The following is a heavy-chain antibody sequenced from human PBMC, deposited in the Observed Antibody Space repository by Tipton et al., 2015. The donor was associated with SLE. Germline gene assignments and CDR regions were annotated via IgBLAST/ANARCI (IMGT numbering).Heavy chain of an antibody. CDR2: IYYSGST. CDR3: ARMAAGKLPFDY. J-gene: IGHJ4*02. D-gene: IGHD6-13*01. Sequence: TLSLTCAVYGGSFSGYYWSWIRQPPGKGLEWIGYIYYSGSTNYNPSLKSRVTISVDTSKNQFSLKLSSVTAADTAVYYCARMAAGKLPFDYWGQGTLVTVSS. V-gene: IGHV4-59*01. CDR1: GGSFSGYY.